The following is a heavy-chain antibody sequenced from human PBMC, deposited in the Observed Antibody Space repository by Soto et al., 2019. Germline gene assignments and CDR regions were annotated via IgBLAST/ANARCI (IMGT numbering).Heavy chain of an antibody. Sequence: QVQLVQSGAEVKKPGSSVKVSCKASGGTFTTYPINWVRQAPGQGLEWMGGIIPMFGTTNDAQKFQGRVTITADESTSTAYMELSSLRSEDTAMYYCARQFTDGDYQYWGQGTLVTVSS. CDR3: ARQFTDGDYQY. D-gene: IGHD4-17*01. V-gene: IGHV1-69*01. CDR2: IIPMFGTT. CDR1: GGTFTTYP. J-gene: IGHJ4*02.